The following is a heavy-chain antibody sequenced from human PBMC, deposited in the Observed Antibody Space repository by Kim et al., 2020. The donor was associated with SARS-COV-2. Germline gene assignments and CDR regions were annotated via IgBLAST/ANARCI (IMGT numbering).Heavy chain of an antibody. D-gene: IGHD6-13*01. CDR1: GFTFSSYG. V-gene: IGHV3-30*18. CDR2: ISYDGSNK. J-gene: IGHJ2*01. Sequence: GGSLRLSCAASGFTFSSYGMHWVRQAPGKGLEWVAVISYDGSNKYYADSVKGRFTISRDNSKNTLYLQMNSLRAEDTAVYYCAKDNAAAAGSHAMVYFDLWGRGTLVTVSS. CDR3: AKDNAAAAGSHAMVYFDL.